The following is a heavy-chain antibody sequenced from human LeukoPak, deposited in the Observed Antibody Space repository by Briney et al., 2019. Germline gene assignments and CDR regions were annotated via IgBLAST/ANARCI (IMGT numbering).Heavy chain of an antibody. D-gene: IGHD2-2*01. CDR3: ARGRYCSSTSCHYFDY. V-gene: IGHV3-48*01. CDR1: GFTFSTYS. Sequence: GGSLRLSCAASGFTFSTYSMNWVRQAPGKGLEWVSYISSISSGIYYADSVQGRFTTSRDNGKNSLYLQMNSLRAEDTAVYYCARGRYCSSTSCHYFDYWGQGTLVTVSS. CDR2: ISSISSGI. J-gene: IGHJ4*02.